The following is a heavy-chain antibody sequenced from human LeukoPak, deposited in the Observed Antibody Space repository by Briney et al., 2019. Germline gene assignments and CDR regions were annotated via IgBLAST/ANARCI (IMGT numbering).Heavy chain of an antibody. J-gene: IGHJ4*02. V-gene: IGHV3-23*01. Sequence: GGSLRLSCAASGFTVSSNYMSWVRQAPGKGLEWVSVISGSGGSTSYADSVKGRFTISRDNSKNTVFLEMNRLTAADTAVYYCAKGAGWYGQKESDYWGQGTLVTVSS. CDR3: AKGAGWYGQKESDY. CDR2: ISGSGGST. D-gene: IGHD2-15*01. CDR1: GFTVSSNY.